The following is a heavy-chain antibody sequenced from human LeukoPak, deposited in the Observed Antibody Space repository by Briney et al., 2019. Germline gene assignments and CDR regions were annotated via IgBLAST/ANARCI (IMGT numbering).Heavy chain of an antibody. J-gene: IGHJ4*02. V-gene: IGHV3-23*01. D-gene: IGHD6-13*01. CDR2: VSGSGDRV. Sequence: GGSLRLSCAASGFTVSSNYMSWVRQAPGKGLEWVATVSGSGDRVYHADSVKGRFTISRDNSKNTIYLQMNSLRAEDTALYYCAKAAAAPGFDFWGQGTLVTVSS. CDR1: GFTVSSNY. CDR3: AKAAAAPGFDF.